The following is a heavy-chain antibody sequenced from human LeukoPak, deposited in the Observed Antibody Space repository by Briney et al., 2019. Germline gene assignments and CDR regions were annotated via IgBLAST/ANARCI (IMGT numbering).Heavy chain of an antibody. D-gene: IGHD6-19*01. CDR1: GGSISSGDYY. CDR2: IYYSGST. Sequence: SETLSLTCTVSGGSISSGDYYWSWIRQPPGKGLEWIGYIYYSGSTYYNPSLKSRVTISVDTSKNQFSLKLSSVTAADTAVYYCASSLKQWLINDAFDIWGQGTMVTVSS. CDR3: ASSLKQWLINDAFDI. V-gene: IGHV4-30-4*08. J-gene: IGHJ3*02.